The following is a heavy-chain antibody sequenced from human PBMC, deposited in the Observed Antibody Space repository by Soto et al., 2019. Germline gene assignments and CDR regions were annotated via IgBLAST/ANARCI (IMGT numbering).Heavy chain of an antibody. D-gene: IGHD3-10*01. Sequence: PSETLSLTCTVSGDSISSGGYYWSWLRQHPGKGLEWIGYIYYSGSTKYNPSLKSRVTISGDTSKNQFSLNLTSVTAADTAVYYCARDWGYYYGSESPTLGYWGQGTLVTVSS. V-gene: IGHV4-31*03. CDR3: ARDWGYYYGSESPTLGY. J-gene: IGHJ4*02. CDR2: IYYSGST. CDR1: GDSISSGGYY.